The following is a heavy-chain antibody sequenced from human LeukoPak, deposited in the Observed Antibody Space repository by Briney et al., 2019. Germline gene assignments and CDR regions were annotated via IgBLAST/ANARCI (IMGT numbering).Heavy chain of an antibody. CDR3: AREEVVDGYKFLDY. Sequence: SETLSLTCTVSGGSISSYYWSWIRQPPGKGLEWIGYIYYSGSTNYNPSLKSRVTISVDTSKNQFSLKLSSVTAADTAVYYCAREEVVDGYKFLDYWGQGTLVAVSS. CDR2: IYYSGST. CDR1: GGSISSYY. V-gene: IGHV4-59*01. J-gene: IGHJ4*02. D-gene: IGHD5-24*01.